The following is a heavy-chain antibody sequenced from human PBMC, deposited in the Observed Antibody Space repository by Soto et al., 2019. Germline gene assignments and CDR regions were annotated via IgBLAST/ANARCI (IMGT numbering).Heavy chain of an antibody. D-gene: IGHD6-25*01. CDR2: INSDGSSP. CDR3: VSPFEDGS. CDR1: GFIFSSKW. V-gene: IGHV3-74*03. Sequence: GGSLRLSCTASGFIFSSKWMHWVRQAPGKGLVWVSRINSDGSSPTYADSVKGRFTISRDNARNTLYLQMDSLRAEDTAVYYCVSPFEDGSWGQGTLVTVSS. J-gene: IGHJ5*02.